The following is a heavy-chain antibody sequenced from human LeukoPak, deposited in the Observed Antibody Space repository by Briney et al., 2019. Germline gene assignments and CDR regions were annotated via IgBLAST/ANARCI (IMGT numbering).Heavy chain of an antibody. J-gene: IGHJ4*02. D-gene: IGHD3-22*01. CDR1: GFTFSSYA. Sequence: GGSLRLSCAASGFTFSSYAMHWVRQAPGKGLEWVAIISYDGDKIYYGDSVKGRFTISRDNSKNTLYLQMNSLRAEDTALYYCATTPNYYDGSGFYYDDYWGQGTLVTVSS. CDR3: ATTPNYYDGSGFYYDDY. CDR2: ISYDGDKI. V-gene: IGHV3-30-3*01.